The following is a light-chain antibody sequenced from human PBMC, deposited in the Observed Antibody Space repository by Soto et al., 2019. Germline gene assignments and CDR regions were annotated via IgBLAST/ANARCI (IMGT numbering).Light chain of an antibody. CDR3: QSADTSGNIEV. CDR2: QGT. J-gene: IGLJ1*01. Sequence: SYELTQPPSMSVSPGQTAVITCSGDALPRQYVYWFKQKPGQAPVLVIYQGTRRPPTIPARFSGSASGTTVSLTISGVQADDEADYYCQSADTSGNIEVFGPGTKVTVL. V-gene: IGLV3-25*02. CDR1: ALPRQY.